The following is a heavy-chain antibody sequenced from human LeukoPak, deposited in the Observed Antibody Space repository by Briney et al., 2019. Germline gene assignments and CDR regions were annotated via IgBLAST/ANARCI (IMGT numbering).Heavy chain of an antibody. V-gene: IGHV1-69*13. D-gene: IGHD2-2*01. CDR1: GGTFSSYA. J-gene: IGHJ6*03. Sequence: VASVKVSCKASGGTFSSYAISWVRQAPGQGLEWMGGIIPIIGTANYAQKFQGRVTITADESTSTAYMELSSLRSEDTAVYYCAREVVPAALGYMDVWGKGTTVTVSS. CDR3: AREVVPAALGYMDV. CDR2: IIPIIGTA.